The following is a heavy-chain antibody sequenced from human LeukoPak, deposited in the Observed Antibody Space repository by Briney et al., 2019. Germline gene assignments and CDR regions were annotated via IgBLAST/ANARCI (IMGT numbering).Heavy chain of an antibody. Sequence: GGSLRLSCVASGFSFSTYWMTWVRQAPGKGLEWVANMNQDGSEKNYVDSVRGRFTISRDNAKNSLYLQMNSLRAEDTAVYYCARDLVGDGFGWLQTSYYFDYWGQGTLVTVSS. CDR2: MNQDGSEK. J-gene: IGHJ4*02. V-gene: IGHV3-7*01. CDR3: ARDLVGDGFGWLQTSYYFDY. D-gene: IGHD5-24*01. CDR1: GFSFSTYW.